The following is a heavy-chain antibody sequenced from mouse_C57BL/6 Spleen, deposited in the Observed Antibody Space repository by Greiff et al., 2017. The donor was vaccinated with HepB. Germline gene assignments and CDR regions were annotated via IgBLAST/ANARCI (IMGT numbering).Heavy chain of an antibody. J-gene: IGHJ1*03. CDR1: GFTFSSYA. CDR3: TRDINWDEYFDV. V-gene: IGHV5-9-1*02. CDR2: ISSGGDYI. D-gene: IGHD4-1*02. Sequence: EVMLVESGEGLVKPGGSLKLSCAASGFTFSSYAMSWVRQTPEKRLEWVAYISSGGDYIYYADTVKGRFTISRDNARNTLYLQMSSLKSEDTAMYYCTRDINWDEYFDVWGTGTTVTVSS.